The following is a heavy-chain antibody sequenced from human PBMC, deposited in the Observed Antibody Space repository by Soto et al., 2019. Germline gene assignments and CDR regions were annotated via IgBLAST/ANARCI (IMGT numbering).Heavy chain of an antibody. V-gene: IGHV3-23*01. CDR1: GFPFSSYA. Sequence: GGSLRLSCSSSGFPFSSYAMILARHPTGKGLERVSAISGSGGSTYYADSVKGRFTISRDNSKNTLYLQMNSLRGEDTAVYYCAKVEYGSGSYYDHWYHYYGMDVWGQGTTVTVSS. D-gene: IGHD3-10*01. CDR2: ISGSGGST. J-gene: IGHJ6*02. CDR3: AKVEYGSGSYYDHWYHYYGMDV.